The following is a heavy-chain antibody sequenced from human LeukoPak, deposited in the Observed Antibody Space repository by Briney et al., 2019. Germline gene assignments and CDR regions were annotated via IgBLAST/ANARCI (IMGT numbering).Heavy chain of an antibody. J-gene: IGHJ5*02. CDR3: TRHPIAAGGAYNWFDP. CDR1: GYSFTSHW. CDR2: IYPRDSNT. V-gene: IGHV5-51*01. D-gene: IGHD6-13*01. Sequence: GESLRISCKGSGYGSGYSFTSHWIAWVRQMPGKGLEWMGIIYPRDSNTIYSPSFQGQVTISVDTSINTAYLQWISLKASDTAMYYCTRHPIAAGGAYNWFDPWGQGTLVTVSS.